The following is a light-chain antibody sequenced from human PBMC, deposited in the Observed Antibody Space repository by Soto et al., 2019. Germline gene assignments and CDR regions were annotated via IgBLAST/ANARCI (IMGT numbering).Light chain of an antibody. Sequence: EIVMTQSPATLSVSPGERAPLSCRASQSVSSNLAWYQQKPGQAPRLLIYGASTRATGIPARFSGSGSGTEFTLTISSLQSEDFAVYYCQQYNNWPPIAVGQGTRLEIK. V-gene: IGKV3-15*01. CDR1: QSVSSN. CDR2: GAS. J-gene: IGKJ5*01. CDR3: QQYNNWPPIA.